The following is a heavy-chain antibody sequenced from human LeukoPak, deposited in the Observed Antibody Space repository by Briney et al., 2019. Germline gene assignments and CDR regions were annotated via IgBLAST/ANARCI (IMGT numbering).Heavy chain of an antibody. CDR2: IIPILGIA. CDR1: GGTFGSYA. D-gene: IGHD3-16*02. J-gene: IGHJ4*02. V-gene: IGHV1-69*04. CDR3: AINPFTFGGVIVPFDY. Sequence: SVKVSCKASGGTFGSYAISWVRQAPGQGLEWMGRIIPILGIANYAQKFQGRATITADKSTSTAYMELSSLRSEDTAVYYCAINPFTFGGVIVPFDYWGQGTLVTVSS.